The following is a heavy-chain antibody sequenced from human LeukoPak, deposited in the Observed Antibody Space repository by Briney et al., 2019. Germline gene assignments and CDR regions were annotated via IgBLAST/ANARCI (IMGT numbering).Heavy chain of an antibody. CDR3: ARESGWGGYDIGL. CDR2: ISYDGSSK. CDR1: GFTFSSYA. Sequence: GGSLRLSCAASGFTFSSYAMHWVRQAPGKGLEWVTLISYDGSSKYYADSVKGRFTISRDNSKNTLFLQMNSLRADATALYYCARESGWGGYDIGLWGQGTLVTVSS. D-gene: IGHD3-16*01. J-gene: IGHJ5*02. V-gene: IGHV3-30-3*01.